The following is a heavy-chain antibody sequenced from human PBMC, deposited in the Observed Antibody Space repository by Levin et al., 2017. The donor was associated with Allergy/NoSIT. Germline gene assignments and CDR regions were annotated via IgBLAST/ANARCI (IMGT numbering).Heavy chain of an antibody. CDR1: GESVSSNSAA. CDR2: TYYRSKWYK. CDR3: ARISGDRDNY. Sequence: RSQTLSLTCAISGESVSSNSAAWNWIRQSPSRGLEWLGRTYYRSKWYKEYAVSVKGRITINPDTSKNQFSLQLYSVTPEDTAVYYCARISGDRDNYWGQGTLVTVSS. J-gene: IGHJ4*02. V-gene: IGHV6-1*01. D-gene: IGHD7-27*01.